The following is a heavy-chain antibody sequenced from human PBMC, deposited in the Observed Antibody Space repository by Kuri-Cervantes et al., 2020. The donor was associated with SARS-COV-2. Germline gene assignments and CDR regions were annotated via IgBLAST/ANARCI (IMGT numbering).Heavy chain of an antibody. V-gene: IGHV1-24*01. J-gene: IGHJ6*02. Sequence: ASVKVSCKVSGYTLTELSMHWVRQAPGKGLEWMGGFDPEDGETIYAQKFQGRVTMTRDTSTSTAYMELSSLRSEDTAVYYCARDVIVVVPAAMRPPGLGYYYYGMDVWGQGTTVTVSS. D-gene: IGHD2-2*01. CDR3: ARDVIVVVPAAMRPPGLGYYYYGMDV. CDR1: GYTLTELS. CDR2: FDPEDGET.